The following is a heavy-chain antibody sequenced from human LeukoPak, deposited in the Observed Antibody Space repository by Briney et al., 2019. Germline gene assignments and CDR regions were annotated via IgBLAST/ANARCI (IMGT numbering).Heavy chain of an antibody. V-gene: IGHV4-39*01. Sequence: KPSETLSLTCNVSGGSISDNDYSWDWIRQPPGKGLEWMGCIHYSGTTYSNPSLKSRISISVDMSKSQFSLKLRSVTAADTAVYYCARRYYFVSGSYYPFDFWGQGTLVTVAS. CDR3: ARRYYFVSGSYYPFDF. CDR2: IHYSGTT. CDR1: GGSISDNDYS. D-gene: IGHD3-10*01. J-gene: IGHJ4*02.